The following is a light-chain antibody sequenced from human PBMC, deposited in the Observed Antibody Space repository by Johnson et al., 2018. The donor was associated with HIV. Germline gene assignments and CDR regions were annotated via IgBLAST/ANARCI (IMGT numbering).Light chain of an antibody. CDR3: GTWDTSLSVYV. Sequence: QSVLTQPPSVSAAPGQKVTISCSGSSSNIGNNYVSWYQQLPGTAPKLLIYDNDRRPSGVPDRFSGSKSGTSATLDITGLQRGDEADYYCGTWDTSLSVYVFGTGTKVTVL. CDR1: SSNIGNNY. CDR2: DND. J-gene: IGLJ1*01. V-gene: IGLV1-51*02.